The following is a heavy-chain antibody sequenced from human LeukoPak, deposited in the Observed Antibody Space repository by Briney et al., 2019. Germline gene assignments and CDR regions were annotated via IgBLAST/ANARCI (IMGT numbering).Heavy chain of an antibody. D-gene: IGHD3-22*01. V-gene: IGHV4-59*01. CDR3: AGDSHDYYDSSGYGAEYFQH. CDR2: IYYSGST. CDR1: GGSISSYY. J-gene: IGHJ1*01. Sequence: SETLSLTCGVSGGSISSYYWSWIREPPGKGREWLGYIYYSGSTNYNPSLKSRVTISVDTSKNQFSLKLSSVTAADTAVYYCAGDSHDYYDSSGYGAEYFQHWGQGTLVTVSS.